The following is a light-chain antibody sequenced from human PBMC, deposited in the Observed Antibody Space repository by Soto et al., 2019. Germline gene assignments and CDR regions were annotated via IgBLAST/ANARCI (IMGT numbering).Light chain of an antibody. CDR1: QSVSSSY. CDR3: QQYGSSPPWT. CDR2: GAF. Sequence: EIVLPQSPGTLSLSPGERATLACSASQSVSSSYVAWYQQKPGQAPRLLIGGAFSRATGIPDRFSGSGSGTDFTLTISRLEPEDFAVYYCQQYGSSPPWTFGKGTKVEIK. V-gene: IGKV3-20*01. J-gene: IGKJ1*01.